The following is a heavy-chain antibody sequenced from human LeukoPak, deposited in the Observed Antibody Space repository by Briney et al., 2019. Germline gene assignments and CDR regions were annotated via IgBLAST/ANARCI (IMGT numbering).Heavy chain of an antibody. CDR1: GFTFSSYA. Sequence: GGSLRLSCSASGFTFSSYAMHWVRQAPGKGLEYVSAISSIGGSTYYVDSVKGRFTISRDNSKNTLYLQMSALRAEDTAVYYCVKENSENYYGGGDYWGQGTLVTVSS. V-gene: IGHV3-64D*06. D-gene: IGHD1-26*01. J-gene: IGHJ4*02. CDR3: VKENSENYYGGGDY. CDR2: ISSIGGST.